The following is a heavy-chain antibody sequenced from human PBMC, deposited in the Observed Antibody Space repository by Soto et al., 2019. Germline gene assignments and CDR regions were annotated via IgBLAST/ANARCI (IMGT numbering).Heavy chain of an antibody. Sequence: QVQLVESGGGVVQPGRSLRLSCAASGFTFISYAMNWVRQAPGKGLEWVALISYDGISKYYADSVKGRFTISRDSSKNTLYLQMNSLGAADTAVYYCGRCSSTSCHLGSDYWGQGTLVTVSS. J-gene: IGHJ4*02. V-gene: IGHV3-30-3*01. CDR1: GFTFISYA. D-gene: IGHD2-2*01. CDR2: ISYDGISK. CDR3: GRCSSTSCHLGSDY.